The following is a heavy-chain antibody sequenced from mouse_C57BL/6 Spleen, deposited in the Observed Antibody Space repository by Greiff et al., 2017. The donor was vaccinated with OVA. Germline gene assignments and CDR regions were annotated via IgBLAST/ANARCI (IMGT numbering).Heavy chain of an antibody. CDR1: GYAFSSSW. J-gene: IGHJ2*01. CDR2: IYPGDGDT. Sequence: VQLQESGPELVKPGASVKISCKASGYAFSSSWMNWVKQRPGKGLEWIGRIYPGDGDTNYNGKFKGKATLTADKSSSTAYMQHSSLTSEDSAVYFCARGGENYWGQGTTLTVSS. CDR3: ARGGENY. V-gene: IGHV1-82*01.